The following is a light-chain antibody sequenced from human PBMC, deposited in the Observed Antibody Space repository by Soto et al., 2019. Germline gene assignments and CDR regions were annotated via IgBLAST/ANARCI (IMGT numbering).Light chain of an antibody. CDR3: QQYDNLPLT. Sequence: DIQMTQSPSSLSASVGDRVTITGEASQAIKNYLTGYQQKSGKAPKLPIYDASDLETGVPSRFSGSGSGTDFTFASNSLQTEDIATYYCQQYDNLPLTFGGGTKVDI. J-gene: IGKJ4*01. CDR1: QAIKNY. V-gene: IGKV1-33*01. CDR2: DAS.